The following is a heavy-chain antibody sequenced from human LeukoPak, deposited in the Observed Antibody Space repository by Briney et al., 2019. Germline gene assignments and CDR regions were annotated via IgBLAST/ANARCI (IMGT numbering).Heavy chain of an antibody. CDR2: ISAYNGNT. J-gene: IGHJ6*02. D-gene: IGHD2-2*01. CDR3: ARDIGYVVVPAAITGYYYGMDV. V-gene: IGHV1-18*01. Sequence: ASVKVSCKASGYTFTSYGISWVRQAPGQGLEWMGWISAYNGNTNYAQKLQGRVTMTTNTSTSTAYMELRSLRSDDTAVYYCARDIGYVVVPAAITGYYYGMDVWGQGTTVTVSS. CDR1: GYTFTSYG.